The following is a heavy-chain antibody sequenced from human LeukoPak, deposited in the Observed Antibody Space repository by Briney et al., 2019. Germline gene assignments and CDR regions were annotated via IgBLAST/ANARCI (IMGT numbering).Heavy chain of an antibody. CDR2: IYYSGST. CDR3: ARQGEYSSSWSSFGY. Sequence: SETLSLTCTVSGGSISSSNFYWGWIRQPPGKGLEWIATIYYSGSTYYNPSLRSRVTISVDTSKDQFSLKLNSVTAADTAVYYCARQGEYSSSWSSFGYWGQGTLVTVSS. J-gene: IGHJ4*02. D-gene: IGHD6-13*01. V-gene: IGHV4-39*01. CDR1: GGSISSSNFY.